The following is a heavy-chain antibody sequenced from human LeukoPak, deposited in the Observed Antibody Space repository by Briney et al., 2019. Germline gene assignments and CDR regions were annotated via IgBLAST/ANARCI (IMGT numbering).Heavy chain of an antibody. J-gene: IGHJ4*02. Sequence: ASETLSLTCTVSGGSITSSNYYWGWIRQPPGKGLEWIGSFYYSGSTNYNPSLKSRVTISVDTSKNQFSLKLSSVTAADTAVYYCVYYYGSGSVEYWGQGTLATVSS. D-gene: IGHD3-10*01. CDR2: FYYSGST. CDR1: GGSITSSNYY. V-gene: IGHV4-39*01. CDR3: VYYYGSGSVEY.